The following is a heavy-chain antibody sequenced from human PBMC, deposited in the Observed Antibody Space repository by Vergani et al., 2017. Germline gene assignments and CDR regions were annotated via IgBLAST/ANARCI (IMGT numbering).Heavy chain of an antibody. Sequence: EVQLLESGGGLVQPGGSLRFSCAASGFTFSSYAMSWVRQAPGKGLEWVSAISGSGGSTYYADSVKGRFTISRDNSKNTLYLQMNSLRAEDTAVYYCARLGYCSSTSCYASEADMDVWGKGTTVTVSS. J-gene: IGHJ6*03. CDR3: ARLGYCSSTSCYASEADMDV. CDR1: GFTFSSYA. V-gene: IGHV3-23*01. D-gene: IGHD2-2*01. CDR2: ISGSGGST.